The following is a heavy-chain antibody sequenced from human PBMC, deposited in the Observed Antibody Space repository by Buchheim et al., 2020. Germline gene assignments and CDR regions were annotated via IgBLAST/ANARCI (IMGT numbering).Heavy chain of an antibody. D-gene: IGHD3-3*01. J-gene: IGHJ4*02. CDR1: GFTFSSYW. Sequence: EVQLVESGGGLVQPGGSLRLSCAASGFTFSSYWMHWVRQAPGKGLEWVSAISGSGGSTYYADSVKGRFTISRDNSKNTLYLQMNSLRAEDTAVYYCAKDPTIFGVVIMTYFDYWGQGTL. CDR3: AKDPTIFGVVIMTYFDY. V-gene: IGHV3-23*04. CDR2: ISGSGGST.